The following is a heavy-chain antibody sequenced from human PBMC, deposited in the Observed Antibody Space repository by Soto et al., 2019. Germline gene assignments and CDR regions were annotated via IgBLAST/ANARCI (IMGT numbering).Heavy chain of an antibody. D-gene: IGHD2-2*01. CDR3: AREREGSSFDP. V-gene: IGHV4-30-2*01. CDR2: IYHSGST. Sequence: SETLSLTCAVSGGSISSGGYSWSWIRQPPGKGLDWIGYIYHSGSTYYNPTLQSRVTISADRSKNQFSLKLSTVTAADTDVYYGAREREGSSFDPWGQGTLVTVSS. J-gene: IGHJ5*02. CDR1: GGSISSGGYS.